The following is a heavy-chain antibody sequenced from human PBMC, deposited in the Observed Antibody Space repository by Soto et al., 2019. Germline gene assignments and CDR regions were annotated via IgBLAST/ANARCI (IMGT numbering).Heavy chain of an antibody. CDR3: ARDEIAAAGPVYSYSGMDA. Sequence: PGRSLRLSCPASGFPFSPYRRLWFRQPPGKGLEGVAVIWYDGSNKYYADSVKGRFTISRDNSKNTLYLQMNSLRAEDTAVYYCARDEIAAAGPVYSYSGMDAWGQGTTVTVSS. J-gene: IGHJ6*02. V-gene: IGHV3-33*01. CDR1: GFPFSPYR. D-gene: IGHD6-13*01. CDR2: IWYDGSNK.